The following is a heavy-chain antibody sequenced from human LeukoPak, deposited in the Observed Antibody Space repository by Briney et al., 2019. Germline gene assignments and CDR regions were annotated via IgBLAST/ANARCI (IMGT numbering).Heavy chain of an antibody. CDR3: ARGLYYYDSSDEGDI. Sequence: SETLSLTCAVYGGSFSGYYWSWIRQPPGKGLEWIGEINHSGSTNYNPSLKSRVTISVDTSKNQFSLKLSSVTAADRAVYYCARGLYYYDSSDEGDIWGQGTMVTVSS. D-gene: IGHD3-22*01. J-gene: IGHJ3*02. V-gene: IGHV4-34*01. CDR2: INHSGST. CDR1: GGSFSGYY.